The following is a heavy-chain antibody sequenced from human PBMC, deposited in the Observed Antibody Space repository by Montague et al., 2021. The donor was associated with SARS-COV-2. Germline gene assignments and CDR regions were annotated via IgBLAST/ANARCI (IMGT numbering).Heavy chain of an antibody. J-gene: IGHJ3*02. CDR3: ARWGLYGGNPGDGAFDI. V-gene: IGHV4-59*01. D-gene: IGHD4-23*01. CDR2: IYYSGST. Sequence: SETLSLTCTVSGGSISGYYWSWIRQPPGKGLEWIGYIYYSGSTNYNPSLKSRVTISVDTSKNQFSLKLSSVTAADTAVYYCARWGLYGGNPGDGAFDIWGQGTMVTVSS. CDR1: GGSISGYY.